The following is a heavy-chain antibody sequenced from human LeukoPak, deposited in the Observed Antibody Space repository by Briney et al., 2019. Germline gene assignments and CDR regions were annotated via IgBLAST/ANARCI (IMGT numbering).Heavy chain of an antibody. V-gene: IGHV3-23*01. J-gene: IGHJ4*02. CDR1: GFTFSSYS. Sequence: GGSLRLSCAASGFTFSSYSMNWVRQAPGKGLEWVSTISGSGTDTYYADSVKGRFTISRDNSKNTLYLQMNSLRAEDTALYYCAKGSLGSWYFFDYWGQGALVTVSS. CDR2: ISGSGTDT. D-gene: IGHD6-13*01. CDR3: AKGSLGSWYFFDY.